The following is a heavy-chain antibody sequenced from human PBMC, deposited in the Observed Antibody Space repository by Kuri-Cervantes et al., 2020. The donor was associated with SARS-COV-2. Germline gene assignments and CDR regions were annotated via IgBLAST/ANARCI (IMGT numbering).Heavy chain of an antibody. CDR3: TRSRPSCYFDY. V-gene: IGHV3-49*04. CDR2: IRSKAYGGTT. J-gene: IGHJ4*02. CDR1: GFTFSSYG. Sequence: GESLKISCAASGFTFSSYGMHWVRQAPGKGLEWVGFIRSKAYGGTTEYAASVKGRFTISRDDSKSIAYLQMNSLKTEDTAVYYCTRSRPSCYFDYWGQGTLVTVSS. D-gene: IGHD6-6*01.